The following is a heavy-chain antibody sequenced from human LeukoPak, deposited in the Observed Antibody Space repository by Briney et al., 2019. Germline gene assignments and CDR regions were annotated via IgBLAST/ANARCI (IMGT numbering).Heavy chain of an antibody. CDR1: GFSLSTSGGG. Sequence: SGPTLVNPTQTLTLTCTFSGFSLSTSGGGVGWIRQPPGKALEWLALIYWDDDKRYSPSLKSRLTITKDTSKNQVVLTMTNMDPVDTATYYCARRRGTVGDGNAFDIWGQGTMVTVSS. CDR3: ARRRGTVGDGNAFDI. V-gene: IGHV2-5*02. D-gene: IGHD1/OR15-1a*01. CDR2: IYWDDDK. J-gene: IGHJ3*02.